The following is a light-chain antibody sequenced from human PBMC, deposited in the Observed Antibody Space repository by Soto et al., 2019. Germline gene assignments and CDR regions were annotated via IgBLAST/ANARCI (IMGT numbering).Light chain of an antibody. J-gene: IGKJ4*01. CDR2: KAS. Sequence: DIQMTQSPSTLSASVGDRVTITCRASQSISSWLAWYQQKPGKAPNLLIYKASSLESGVPSRFSGSGSGTEFTLTISSLQPDDFATYYCQQYHNSPVTFGGGTKVEIK. V-gene: IGKV1-5*03. CDR3: QQYHNSPVT. CDR1: QSISSW.